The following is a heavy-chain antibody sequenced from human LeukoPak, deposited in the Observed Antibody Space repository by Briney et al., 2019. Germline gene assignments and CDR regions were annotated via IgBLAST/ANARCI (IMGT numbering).Heavy chain of an antibody. CDR2: IIPIFGTA. D-gene: IGHD3-10*01. CDR3: ARHITMVRGVIGSYYYYGVDA. CDR1: GGTFSSYA. J-gene: IGHJ6*04. V-gene: IGHV1-69*06. Sequence: SVKVSCKASGGTFSSYAISWVRQAPGQGLEWMGGIIPIFGTANYAQKFQGRVTITADKSTSTAYMELSSLRSEDTAVYYCARHITMVRGVIGSYYYYGVDAWGKGTTVTVSS.